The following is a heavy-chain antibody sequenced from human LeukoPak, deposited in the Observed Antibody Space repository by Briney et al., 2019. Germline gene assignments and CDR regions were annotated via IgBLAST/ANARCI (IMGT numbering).Heavy chain of an antibody. CDR1: GYTFTNYW. CDR3: ARHKGDGYNFDS. CDR2: IDPSDSYT. Sequence: GESLRISCQGSGYTFTNYWITWVRQMPGKGLESMGRIDPSDSYTDYSPSFQGHVSISADKSISTAYLQLSSLKASDTAMYYCARHKGDGYNFDSWGQGTLVTVSS. V-gene: IGHV5-10-1*01. D-gene: IGHD5-24*01. J-gene: IGHJ4*02.